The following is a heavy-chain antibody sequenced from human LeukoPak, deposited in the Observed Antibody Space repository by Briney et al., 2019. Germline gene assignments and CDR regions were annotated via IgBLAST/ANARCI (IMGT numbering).Heavy chain of an antibody. V-gene: IGHV1-18*01. D-gene: IGHD6-13*01. CDR2: FNPENGNT. J-gene: IGHJ4*02. CDR1: GYSLVGYG. CDR3: AREHSSSWDQFDY. Sequence: PSVNLSCKVSGYSLVGYGITWVRHPPGQGREGMGWFNPENGNTTYAQNVQGRVPMPEDTSTSTSYMELGSLRSEDTAVYYGAREHSSSWDQFDYWGQGTLVTVPS.